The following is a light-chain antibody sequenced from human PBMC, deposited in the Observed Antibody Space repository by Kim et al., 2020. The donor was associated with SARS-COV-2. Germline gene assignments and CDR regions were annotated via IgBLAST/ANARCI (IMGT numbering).Light chain of an antibody. V-gene: IGLV2-11*01. J-gene: IGLJ3*02. CDR1: SSDVGGYKY. CDR2: DVS. CDR3: CSYAGSYTWV. Sequence: QSALTQPRSVSGSPGQSVTISCTGNSSDVGGYKYVSWYQQHPGKAPKVMIYDVSKRPSGVPDRFSGSKSGNTASLTISGLQAEDEADYYCCSYAGSYTWVFGGGTQLTVL.